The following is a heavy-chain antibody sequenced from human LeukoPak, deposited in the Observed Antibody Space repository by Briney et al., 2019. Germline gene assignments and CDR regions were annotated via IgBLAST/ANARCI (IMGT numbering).Heavy chain of an antibody. CDR1: GYTFTGYY. J-gene: IGHJ5*02. D-gene: IGHD3-10*01. CDR3: ATGPKYYYGSGSFNWFDP. V-gene: IGHV1-2*02. CDR2: INPNSGGT. Sequence: ASVKVSCKASGYTFTGYYMHWVRQAPGQGLEWMGWINPNSGGTNYAQKFQGRVTMTEDTSTDTAYMELSSLRSEDTAVYYCATGPKYYYGSGSFNWFDPWGQGTLVTVSS.